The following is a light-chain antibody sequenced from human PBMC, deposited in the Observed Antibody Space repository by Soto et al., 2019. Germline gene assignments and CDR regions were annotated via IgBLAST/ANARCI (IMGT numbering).Light chain of an antibody. CDR3: QQYATSPHT. J-gene: IGKJ2*01. CDR2: GAS. Sequence: EIVLTQSPGTLSLSPGESATLSCRASQSVSSSQVAWYQQKPGQAPRLLIYGASSRATGIPDRFSGVGSETDFTLTISRLEPEDFAVYNCQQYATSPHTFGQGTKLEIK. CDR1: QSVSSSQ. V-gene: IGKV3-20*01.